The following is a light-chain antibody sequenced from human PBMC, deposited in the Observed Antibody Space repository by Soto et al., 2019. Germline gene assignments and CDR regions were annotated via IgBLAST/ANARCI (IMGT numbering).Light chain of an antibody. Sequence: EIVMTQSPATLSVSPGERATLSCRASQSVSSNLAWYQQKPGQAPRLLIYGASTRATGIPARFSGSGSGTEFTLTISSLQSEDFAVYYCQQRGNWPLTFGQGTKVDIK. V-gene: IGKV3-15*01. CDR1: QSVSSN. J-gene: IGKJ1*01. CDR3: QQRGNWPLT. CDR2: GAS.